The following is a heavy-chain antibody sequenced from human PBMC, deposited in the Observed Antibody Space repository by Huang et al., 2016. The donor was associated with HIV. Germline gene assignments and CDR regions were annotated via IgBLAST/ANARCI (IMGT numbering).Heavy chain of an antibody. D-gene: IGHD2-15*01. V-gene: IGHV1-2*02. CDR2: INPKSGGT. J-gene: IGHJ6*02. Sequence: QVQLVQSGAEVKKPGASVKVSCKASGYTFNGYYMHWVRQAPGQGLEWMGWINPKSGGTNYAQKVQGRVTMTRDTSISTAYMELSRLRSDETAVYYCAREVVSATGYYYYGMDVWGQGTTVTVSS. CDR1: GYTFNGYY. CDR3: AREVVSATGYYYYGMDV.